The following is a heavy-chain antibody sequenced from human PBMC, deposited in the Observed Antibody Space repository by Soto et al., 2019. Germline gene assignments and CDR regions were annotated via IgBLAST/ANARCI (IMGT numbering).Heavy chain of an antibody. J-gene: IGHJ4*02. D-gene: IGHD6-13*01. V-gene: IGHV3-21*01. Sequence: EVQLVESGGGLVKPGGSLRLSCAASGFTFSSYSMNWVRQAPGKGLEWVSSISSSSSYIYYADSVNGRFTISRDNAKNSLYLQMNSLRAEDMAVYYCARTGEHQLTANFDYWGQGTLVTVSS. CDR1: GFTFSSYS. CDR3: ARTGEHQLTANFDY. CDR2: ISSSSSYI.